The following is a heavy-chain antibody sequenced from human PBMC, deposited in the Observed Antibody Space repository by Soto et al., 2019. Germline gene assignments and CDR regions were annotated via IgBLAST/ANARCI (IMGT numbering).Heavy chain of an antibody. CDR1: GDPLSLGGYY. D-gene: IGHD2-2*01. CDR3: ARDGSSTPNWIDH. J-gene: IGHJ5*02. Sequence: SETLSLTCSVSGDPLSLGGYYWTWIRQHPGQGLEWIGYIYHTGKTYYNPSLKSRVTMSVDMSKNQFSLKLASVTAADTAVYYCARDGSSTPNWIDHWGRGNQVTVS. CDR2: IYHTGKT. V-gene: IGHV4-31*03.